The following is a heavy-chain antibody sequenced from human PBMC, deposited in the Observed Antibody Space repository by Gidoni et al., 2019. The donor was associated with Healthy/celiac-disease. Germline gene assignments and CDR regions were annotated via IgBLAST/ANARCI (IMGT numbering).Heavy chain of an antibody. CDR2: LNPNSGGT. J-gene: IGHJ4*02. V-gene: IGHV1-2*02. D-gene: IGHD2-21*01. CDR3: ARDLHGNSY. Sequence: QVQLAQSGAEVTQPGASVKLSCMASGYTFTGYYMHWVRQAPGQGREWLGGLNPNSGGTNYAQKFQGRVTMTRDTSISTAYMELGRLRSDDTAVYYCARDLHGNSYWGQGTLVTVSS. CDR1: GYTFTGYY.